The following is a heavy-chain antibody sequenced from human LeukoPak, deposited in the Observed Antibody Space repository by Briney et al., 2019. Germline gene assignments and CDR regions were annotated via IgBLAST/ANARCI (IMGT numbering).Heavy chain of an antibody. CDR3: ARDTYYYDSSGYYVYYYYYYMDV. J-gene: IGHJ6*03. Sequence: PGGSLRLSCAACGFTFSSYWMSWVRHAPGEGLEWVANIKQDGSEKYYVDSVKRRFTISRDNAKNSLYMQMNSLRAEDTAVYYCARDTYYYDSSGYYVYYYYYYMDVWGKGTTVTVSS. V-gene: IGHV3-7*01. CDR2: IKQDGSEK. D-gene: IGHD3-22*01. CDR1: GFTFSSYW.